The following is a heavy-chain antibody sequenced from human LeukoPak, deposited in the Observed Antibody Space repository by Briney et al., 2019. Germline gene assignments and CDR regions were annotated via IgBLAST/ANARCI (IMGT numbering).Heavy chain of an antibody. CDR1: GGSISSFH. V-gene: IGHV4-4*07. CDR3: ASEAYYYDSSGYYKY. J-gene: IGHJ4*02. D-gene: IGHD3-22*01. Sequence: SETLSLTCTVSGGSISSFHWSWIRQPAGKGLEWIGRIYTSGSTNYNPSLKSRVTMSVDTSKNQFSLKLSSVTAADTAVYYCASEAYYYDSSGYYKYWGQGTLVTVSS. CDR2: IYTSGST.